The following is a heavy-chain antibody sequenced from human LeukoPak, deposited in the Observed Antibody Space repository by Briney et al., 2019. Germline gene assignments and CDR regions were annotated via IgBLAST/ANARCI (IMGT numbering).Heavy chain of an antibody. V-gene: IGHV4-39*07. CDR3: ARANSCGGDCYSEGWFDP. Sequence: PSETLSLTCTVSGGSISSSSYYWGWIRQPPGKGLEWIGSIYYSGSTYYNPSLKSRVTISVDTSKNQFSLKLSSVTAADTAVYYCARANSCGGDCYSEGWFDPWGQGTLVTVSS. D-gene: IGHD2-21*02. J-gene: IGHJ5*02. CDR1: GGSISSSSYY. CDR2: IYYSGST.